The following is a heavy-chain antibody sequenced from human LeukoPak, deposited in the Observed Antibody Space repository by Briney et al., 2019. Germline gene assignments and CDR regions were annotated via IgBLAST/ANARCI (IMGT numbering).Heavy chain of an antibody. V-gene: IGHV7-4-1*02. D-gene: IGHD5-12*01. J-gene: IGHJ4*02. CDR1: GYLFTGFY. CDR2: INTNTGNP. Sequence: ASVKVSCKTSGYLFTGFYIHWVRQVPGQGLEWMGWINTNTGNPTYAQGFTGRFVFSLDTSVSTAYLQISSPKAEDTAVYYCARAERASDFDYWGQGTLVTVSS. CDR3: ARAERASDFDY.